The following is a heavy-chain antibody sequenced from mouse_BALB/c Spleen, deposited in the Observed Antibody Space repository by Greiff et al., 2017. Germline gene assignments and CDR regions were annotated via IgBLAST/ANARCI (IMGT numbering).Heavy chain of an antibody. J-gene: IGHJ2*01. Sequence: EVKLVESGGGLVQPGGSRKLSCAASGFTFSSFGMHWVRQAPEKGLEWVAYISSGSSTIYYADTVKGRFTISRDNPKNTLFLQMTSLRSEDTAMYYCARHYYGSSYFDYWGQGTTLTVSS. D-gene: IGHD1-1*01. CDR1: GFTFSSFG. CDR2: ISSGSSTI. V-gene: IGHV5-17*02. CDR3: ARHYYGSSYFDY.